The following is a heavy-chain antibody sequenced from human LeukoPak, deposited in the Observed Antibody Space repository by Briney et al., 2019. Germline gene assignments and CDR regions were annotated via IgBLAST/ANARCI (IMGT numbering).Heavy chain of an antibody. CDR2: ISGSGGST. J-gene: IGHJ4*02. CDR1: GFTFSSYA. V-gene: IGHV3-23*01. CDR3: AKAALPYDYGDYCDY. D-gene: IGHD4-17*01. Sequence: GGSLRLSCAASGFTFSSYAMSWVRQAPGKGLEWVSAISGSGGSTYYADSVKGRFTISRDNSKNTLYLQMSSLRAEDTVVYYCAKAALPYDYGDYCDYWGQGTLVTVSS.